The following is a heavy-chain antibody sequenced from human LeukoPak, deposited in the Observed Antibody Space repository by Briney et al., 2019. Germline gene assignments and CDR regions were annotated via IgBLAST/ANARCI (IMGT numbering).Heavy chain of an antibody. V-gene: IGHV4-59*01. CDR1: GGSISSYY. Sequence: SKTLSLTCTVSGGSISSYYWNWIRQPPGKGLEWIGYIFYSGITNYNPSLKSRVTISVDTSKKQFSLKLTSVTTADTAVYYCARDSGSYPHWFAPWGQGTLVTVSS. D-gene: IGHD1-26*01. CDR3: ARDSGSYPHWFAP. CDR2: IFYSGIT. J-gene: IGHJ5*02.